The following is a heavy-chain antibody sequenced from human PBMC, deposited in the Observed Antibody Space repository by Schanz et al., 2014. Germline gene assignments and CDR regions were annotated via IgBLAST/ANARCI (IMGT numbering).Heavy chain of an antibody. J-gene: IGHJ3*01. CDR3: SKYGGKNVYNLAFDV. V-gene: IGHV3-11*01. CDR1: GFIFNDYY. CDR2: MSRDGSSS. Sequence: QVQLVESGGGLVKPGGSLRLSCAASGFIFNDYYMNWIRQAPGKGLEWLSYMSRDGSSSYYADSVKGRFIISRDSSKNALILQMNSLRAQDTAVYFFSKYGGKNVYNLAFDVWGQGTLVTVAS. D-gene: IGHD3-16*01.